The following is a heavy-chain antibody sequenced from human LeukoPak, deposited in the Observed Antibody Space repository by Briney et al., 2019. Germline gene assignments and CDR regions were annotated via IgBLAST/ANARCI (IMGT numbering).Heavy chain of an antibody. Sequence: PGGSLRLSCAASGFTFNDYAMHWVRQAPGKGLEWVSGISWNSGSIDYADSVKGRFTISRDNAKNSLYLQMNSLRAEDTALYYCAKDIGPDYGDFPYYYYGMDVWGQGTTVTVSS. D-gene: IGHD4-17*01. V-gene: IGHV3-9*01. CDR2: ISWNSGSI. CDR1: GFTFNDYA. J-gene: IGHJ6*02. CDR3: AKDIGPDYGDFPYYYYGMDV.